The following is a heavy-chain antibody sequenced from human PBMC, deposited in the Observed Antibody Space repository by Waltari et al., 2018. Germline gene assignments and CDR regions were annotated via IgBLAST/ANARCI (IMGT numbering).Heavy chain of an antibody. J-gene: IGHJ6*02. CDR2: IYYSGST. V-gene: IGHV4-59*01. D-gene: IGHD7-27*01. CDR1: GDSISSYY. CDR3: ARDPGNLGYYYGMDV. Sequence: QVQLQESGPGLVKPSETLSLPCTVSGDSISSYYWSWIRQPPGKGLEWIGYIYYSGSTNYNPSLKSRVTISVDTSKNQFSLKLSSVTAADTAVYYCARDPGNLGYYYGMDVWGQGTTVTVSS.